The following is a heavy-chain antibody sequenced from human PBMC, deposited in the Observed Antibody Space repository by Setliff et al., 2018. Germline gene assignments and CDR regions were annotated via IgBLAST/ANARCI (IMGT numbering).Heavy chain of an antibody. CDR1: GGSISSYY. J-gene: IGHJ6*03. D-gene: IGHD6-19*01. CDR3: AREQWLDPPGYYYMDV. Sequence: LSLTCTVSGGSISSYYWSWIRQPAGKGLEWIGHIYIGGSANYNPSPKSRVTMSIDTSKNQFSLKLNSVTAADMAVYYCAREQWLDPPGYYYMDVWAKGTTVTVSS. CDR2: IYIGGSA. V-gene: IGHV4-4*07.